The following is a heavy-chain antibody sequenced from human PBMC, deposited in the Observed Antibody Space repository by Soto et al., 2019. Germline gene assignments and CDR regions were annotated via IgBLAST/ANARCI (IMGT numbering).Heavy chain of an antibody. J-gene: IGHJ4*02. Sequence: EVQLVESGGGLVKAGGSLRLFCTASGFTFRNYNMNWVRQAPGKGLGWVSSISTGGAYMFYADSVKGRFTISRDNAQNSLFLKIDSPRAEDTAVYYCARDIASPGGDYFDSWGQGTLVTVSS. CDR1: GFTFRNYN. V-gene: IGHV3-21*06. CDR3: ARDIASPGGDYFDS. D-gene: IGHD2-21*01. CDR2: ISTGGAYM.